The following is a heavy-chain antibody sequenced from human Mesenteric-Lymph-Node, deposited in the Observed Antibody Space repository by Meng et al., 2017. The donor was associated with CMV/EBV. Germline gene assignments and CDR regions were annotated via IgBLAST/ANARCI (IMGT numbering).Heavy chain of an antibody. CDR2: ISWNSGNI. CDR3: VRWGVSWGIDY. D-gene: IGHD3-10*01. CDR1: GFDFADST. V-gene: IGHV3-9*01. Sequence: SLKISCAASGFDFADSTMHWVCQAPGKGLEWVSGISWNSGNIGYADSVKGRFTISRDNAQKSLYLQMDSLRAEDTAVYYCVRWGVSWGIDYWGQGTLVTVSS. J-gene: IGHJ4*02.